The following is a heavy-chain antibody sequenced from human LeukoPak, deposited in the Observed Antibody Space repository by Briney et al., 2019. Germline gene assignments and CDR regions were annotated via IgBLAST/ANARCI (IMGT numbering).Heavy chain of an antibody. CDR1: GFTFSSYW. D-gene: IGHD1-26*01. Sequence: GGSLRLSCAASGFTFSSYWMSWVRQAPGKGLEWISYIGGSSSTIYYADSVKGRFTISRDNAKNSLYLQMNSLRAEDTAVYYCARDPPLSGSYYFGYWGQGTLVTVSS. CDR3: ARDPPLSGSYYFGY. J-gene: IGHJ4*02. CDR2: IGGSSSTI. V-gene: IGHV3-48*01.